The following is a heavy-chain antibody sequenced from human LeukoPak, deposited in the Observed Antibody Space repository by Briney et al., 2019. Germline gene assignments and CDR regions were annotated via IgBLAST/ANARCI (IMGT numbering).Heavy chain of an antibody. CDR2: IRYDGSNK. V-gene: IGHV3-30*02. Sequence: CVAFIRYDGSNKYYADSVKGRFTISRDNSKNTLYLQMNSLRAEDTAVYYCAKPDRGYFDYWGQGTLVTVSS. J-gene: IGHJ4*02. CDR3: AKPDRGYFDY. D-gene: IGHD1-14*01.